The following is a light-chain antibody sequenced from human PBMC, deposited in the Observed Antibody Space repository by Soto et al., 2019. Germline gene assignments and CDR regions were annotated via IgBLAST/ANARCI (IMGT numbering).Light chain of an antibody. CDR2: DND. CDR1: SSNIGHNY. Sequence: QSALTQPPSVSAAPGQKVTISCSGSSSNIGHNYVFWYQQFPGTAPKLLISDNDKRPSGIPDRFSGSRSGTSATLGITGLQTEDEADYYCATWDTGLSAGVFGTGTKVTVL. J-gene: IGLJ1*01. CDR3: ATWDTGLSAGV. V-gene: IGLV1-51*01.